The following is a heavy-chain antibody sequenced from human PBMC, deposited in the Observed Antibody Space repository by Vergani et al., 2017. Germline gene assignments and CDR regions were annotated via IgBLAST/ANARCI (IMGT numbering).Heavy chain of an antibody. V-gene: IGHV3-30*18. CDR1: GFRFSDYG. CDR2: ISHDGDTT. CDR3: AKFPLNRTTPDRGDF. D-gene: IGHD1-1*01. J-gene: IGHJ4*02. Sequence: HVQMVESGGGVVQPGRSLRLSCAVSGFRFSDYGMHWVRQAPGMGLEWVALISHDGDTTYYEDSVKGRFTISRDNSKTTLFLQMHSLRFEDTALYYCAKFPLNRTTPDRGDFWGQGSLVTVSS.